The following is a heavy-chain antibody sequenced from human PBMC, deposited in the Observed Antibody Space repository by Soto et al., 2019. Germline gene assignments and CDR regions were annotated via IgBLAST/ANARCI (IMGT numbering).Heavy chain of an antibody. D-gene: IGHD3-22*01. CDR3: ASRLREYYYDSSGYYSGYFDY. Sequence: SETLSLTCTVSGGSISSGGYYWSWIRQHPGKGLEWIGYIYYSGSTYYNPSLKSRVTISVDTSKDQFSLKLSSVTAADTAVYYCASRLREYYYDSSGYYSGYFDYWGQGTLVTVSS. V-gene: IGHV4-31*03. CDR2: IYYSGST. J-gene: IGHJ4*02. CDR1: GGSISSGGYY.